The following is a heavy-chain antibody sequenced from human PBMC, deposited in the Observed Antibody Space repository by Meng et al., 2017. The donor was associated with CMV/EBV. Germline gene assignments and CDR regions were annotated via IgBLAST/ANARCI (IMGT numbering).Heavy chain of an antibody. V-gene: IGHV2-26*01. CDR3: ARITVDSSSWLTEYWYFDL. CDR1: GFSLSNARMG. J-gene: IGHJ2*01. D-gene: IGHD6-13*01. CDR2: IFSNDEK. Sequence: SGPTLVKPTETLTLTCTVSGFSLSNARMGVSSIRQPPGKALEWLAHIFSNDEKSYSTSLKSRLTISKDTSKSQVVLTMTNMDPVDTATYYCARITVDSSSWLTEYWYFDLWGRGTLVTVSS.